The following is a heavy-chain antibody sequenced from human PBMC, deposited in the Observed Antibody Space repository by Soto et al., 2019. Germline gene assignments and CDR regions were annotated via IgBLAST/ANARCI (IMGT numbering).Heavy chain of an antibody. Sequence: SETLSLTCTVSGGSISSGDYYWSWIRQPPGKGLEWIGYIYYSGSTYYNPSLKSRVTISVDTSKNQFSLKLSSVTAADTAVYYCARDSGWYHSWFDYWGQGTLVTVSS. J-gene: IGHJ4*02. CDR3: ARDSGWYHSWFDY. V-gene: IGHV4-30-4*01. CDR2: IYYSGST. CDR1: GGSISSGDYY. D-gene: IGHD6-19*01.